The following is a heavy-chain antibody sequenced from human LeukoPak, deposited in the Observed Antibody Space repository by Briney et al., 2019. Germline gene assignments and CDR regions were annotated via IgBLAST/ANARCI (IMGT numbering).Heavy chain of an antibody. D-gene: IGHD5-18*01. CDR3: ARDYQGGYGDKTVDY. CDR2: IYYSGST. CDR1: GGSISSNTYY. J-gene: IGHJ4*02. Sequence: PSGTLSLTCTVSGGSISSNTYYWGWIRQPPGKGLEWIGSIYYSGSTYYNPSLKSRVTISVDTSKNQFSLKLSSVTAADTAVYYCARDYQGGYGDKTVDYWGQGTLITVSS. V-gene: IGHV4-39*07.